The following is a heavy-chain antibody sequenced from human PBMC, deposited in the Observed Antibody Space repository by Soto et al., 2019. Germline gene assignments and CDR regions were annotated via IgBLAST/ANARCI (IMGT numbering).Heavy chain of an antibody. CDR1: GFTFSSYA. CDR2: IWGSGSST. J-gene: IGHJ6*03. D-gene: IGHD3-3*01. Sequence: PGGSLRLSCAASGFTFSSYAMSWVRQAPGKGLEWVAVIWGSGSSTYYADSVKGRFTISRDNSKNTLYLQMNSLRAEDTAVYYCARENYDSYYMDVWGKGTTVTVSS. V-gene: IGHV3-23*01. CDR3: ARENYDSYYMDV.